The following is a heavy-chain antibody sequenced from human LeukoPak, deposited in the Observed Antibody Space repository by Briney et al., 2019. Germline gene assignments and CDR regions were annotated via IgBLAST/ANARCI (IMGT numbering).Heavy chain of an antibody. CDR2: INAGNGNT. Sequence: ASVKVSCKASGYTFTSYAMHWVRQAPGQRLEWMGWINAGNGNTKYSQKFQGRVTITRDTSASTAYMEPSSLRSEDTAVYYCASVKYSRGAFDIWGQGTMVTVSS. V-gene: IGHV1-3*01. D-gene: IGHD6-6*01. CDR3: ASVKYSRGAFDI. CDR1: GYTFTSYA. J-gene: IGHJ3*02.